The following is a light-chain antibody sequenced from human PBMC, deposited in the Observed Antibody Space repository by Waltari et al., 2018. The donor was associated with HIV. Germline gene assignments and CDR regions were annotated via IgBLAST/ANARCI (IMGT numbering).Light chain of an antibody. V-gene: IGKV4-1*01. CDR2: WAS. CDR1: QSVLYSSNNKNY. J-gene: IGKJ1*01. CDR3: QQYTSMPWT. Sequence: DIVMTQSPDSLAVSLGERATINCKSSQSVLYSSNNKNYLAWYQQKPGQPPELLIYWASTRVSGVPDRFSGSGSGTDFTLTISSLQAEDVAVYYCQQYTSMPWTFGQGTKVEIK.